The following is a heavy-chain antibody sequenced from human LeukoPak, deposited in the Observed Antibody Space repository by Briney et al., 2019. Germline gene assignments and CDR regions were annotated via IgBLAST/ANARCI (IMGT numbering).Heavy chain of an antibody. Sequence: SETLSLTCAVSGGSISSSNWWSWVRQPPGKGLEWIGEIYHSGSTNYNPSLKSRVTISVDKSKNQFSLKLSSVTAADTAVYYCASSLDGSGQEDSFDYWGQGTLVTVSS. CDR3: ASSLDGSGQEDSFDY. CDR2: IYHSGST. CDR1: GGSISSSNW. D-gene: IGHD3-10*01. V-gene: IGHV4-4*02. J-gene: IGHJ4*02.